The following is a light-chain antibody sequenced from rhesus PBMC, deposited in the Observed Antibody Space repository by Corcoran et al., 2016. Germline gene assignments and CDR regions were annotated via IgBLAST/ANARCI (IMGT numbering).Light chain of an antibody. V-gene: IGKV3S9*01. CDR3: QQYNNWRT. J-gene: IGKJ1*01. CDR2: DAA. Sequence: EIVMTQSPATLSLSPGERATLSCRASQSINSYVAWYQQKPEQASKLPIYDAARRATGIPDRFSGSGSGTDFTLIISSLEPEDVGIYYCQQYNNWRTFGQGTKVEIK. CDR1: QSINSY.